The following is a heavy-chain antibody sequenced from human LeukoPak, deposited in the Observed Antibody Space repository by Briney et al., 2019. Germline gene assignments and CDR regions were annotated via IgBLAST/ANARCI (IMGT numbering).Heavy chain of an antibody. CDR3: AKDRGSASGWYRFDY. Sequence: GGSLRLSCAASGFTFSSYGMHWVRQAPGKGLEWVAVISYDGSNKYYADSVKGRFTFSRDNSKNTLYLQMNSLRSEDTAVYYCAKDRGSASGWYRFDYWGQGTLVTVSS. V-gene: IGHV3-30*18. CDR2: ISYDGSNK. D-gene: IGHD6-19*01. J-gene: IGHJ4*02. CDR1: GFTFSSYG.